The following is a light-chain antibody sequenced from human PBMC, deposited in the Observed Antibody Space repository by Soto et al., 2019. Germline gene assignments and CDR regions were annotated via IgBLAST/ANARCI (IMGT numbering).Light chain of an antibody. CDR3: QQYNSYSWT. CDR2: KAS. V-gene: IGKV1-5*03. J-gene: IGKJ1*01. Sequence: DIQMTQSPSTLSGSVGDGVTITCRASQTISSWLAWYQQKPVKAPKLLIYKASSLESGVPSRFSGSGSGTEFTLTISSLQPDDFATYYCQQYNSYSWTFGQGTKVDIK. CDR1: QTISSW.